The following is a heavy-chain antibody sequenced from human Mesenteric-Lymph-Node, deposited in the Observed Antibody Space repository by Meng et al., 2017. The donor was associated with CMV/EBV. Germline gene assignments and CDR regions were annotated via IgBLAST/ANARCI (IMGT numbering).Heavy chain of an antibody. D-gene: IGHD3-22*01. CDR1: GFTFSSYA. J-gene: IGHJ4*02. CDR2: ISYDGSNK. Sequence: GESLKISCAASGFTFSSYAMHWVRQAPGKGLEWVAVISYDGSNKYYADSVKGRFTISRDNAKNSLYLQMNILRAEDTAVYYCASQSPLPSSAVYWGQGTLVTVSS. V-gene: IGHV3-30*04. CDR3: ASQSPLPSSAVY.